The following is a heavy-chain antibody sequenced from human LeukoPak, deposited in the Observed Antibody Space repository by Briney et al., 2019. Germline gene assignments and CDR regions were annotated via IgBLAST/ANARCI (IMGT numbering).Heavy chain of an antibody. Sequence: GGSLRLSCAASGFTVSSNYMSWVRQAPGKGLEWVSVIYTSGGTYYADSVKGRLMNSLRVKDTAVYYCARDTGSKTPGTIVGATGDAFDIWGQGTMVTVSS. CDR3: ARDTGSKTPGTIVGATGDAFDI. J-gene: IGHJ3*02. CDR2: IYTSGGT. V-gene: IGHV3-53*01. D-gene: IGHD1-26*01. CDR1: GFTVSSNY.